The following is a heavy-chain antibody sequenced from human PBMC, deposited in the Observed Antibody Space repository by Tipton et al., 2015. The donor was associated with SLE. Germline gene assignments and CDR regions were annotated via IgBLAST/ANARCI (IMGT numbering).Heavy chain of an antibody. CDR1: GGSISSSSYY. V-gene: IGHV4-39*01. CDR3: ARRYYYDSSGYYPSWFDP. D-gene: IGHD3-22*01. J-gene: IGHJ5*02. CDR2: IYYSGST. Sequence: TLSLTCTVSGGSISSSSYYWGWIRQPPGKGLEWIGSIYYSGSTYYNPSLKSRVTISVDTSKNQLSLKLSSVTAADTAVYYCARRYYYDSSGYYPSWFDPWGQGTLVTVSS.